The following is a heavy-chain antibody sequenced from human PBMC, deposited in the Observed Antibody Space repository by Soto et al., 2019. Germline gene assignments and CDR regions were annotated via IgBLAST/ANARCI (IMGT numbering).Heavy chain of an antibody. CDR2: ISAYDGKT. CDR3: ARDPHEYWTSYWFDP. J-gene: IGHJ5*02. Sequence: SSVKVSCKASGYNFNIYGINWVRQAPGQGLELMGWISAYDGKTTYAEKFQGRVTMTKDASTSTAYMELRSLRSDDTAVYYCARDPHEYWTSYWFDPWGQGTLVTVSS. CDR1: GYNFNIYG. V-gene: IGHV1-18*01. D-gene: IGHD3-3*01.